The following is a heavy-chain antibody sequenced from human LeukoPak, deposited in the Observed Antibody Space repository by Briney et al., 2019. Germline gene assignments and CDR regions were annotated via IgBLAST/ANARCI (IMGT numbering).Heavy chain of an antibody. D-gene: IGHD1-26*01. V-gene: IGHV3-23*01. CDR2: ISGSGGST. J-gene: IGHJ4*02. Sequence: GGSLRLSCAASGFTFSSYAMSWVRQAPGKGLEWVSAISGSGGSTYYADSVKGRFTISRDNSKNTLYLQMNSLRAEDTAVYYGAKSRLSYHSGFDYWGQGTLVTVSS. CDR3: AKSRLSYHSGFDY. CDR1: GFTFSSYA.